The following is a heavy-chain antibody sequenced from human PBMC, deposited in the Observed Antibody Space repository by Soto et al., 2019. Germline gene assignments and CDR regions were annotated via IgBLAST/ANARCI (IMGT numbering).Heavy chain of an antibody. J-gene: IGHJ4*02. D-gene: IGHD5-12*01. CDR3: ARDFLIEERWLYYFDY. Sequence: GSLRLSCAASGFTFSSYAMHWVRQAPGKGLEWVAVISYDGSNKYYADSVKGRFTISRDNSKNTLYLQMNSLRAEDTAVYYCARDFLIEERWLYYFDYWGQGTLVTVSS. V-gene: IGHV3-30-3*01. CDR2: ISYDGSNK. CDR1: GFTFSSYA.